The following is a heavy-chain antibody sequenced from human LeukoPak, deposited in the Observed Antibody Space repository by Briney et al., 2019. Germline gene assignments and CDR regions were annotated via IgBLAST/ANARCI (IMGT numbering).Heavy chain of an antibody. J-gene: IGHJ4*02. Sequence: AAVKVSCKASGYTFTGYYMHWVRQAPGQRLEWMGLINPNSGGTNYAQKFQGRVTMSRDTSISTAYMELSRLRSDDTAMYYCARSYAGYWGQGTLVTVSS. CDR1: GYTFTGYY. CDR3: ARSYAGY. CDR2: INPNSGGT. V-gene: IGHV1-2*02.